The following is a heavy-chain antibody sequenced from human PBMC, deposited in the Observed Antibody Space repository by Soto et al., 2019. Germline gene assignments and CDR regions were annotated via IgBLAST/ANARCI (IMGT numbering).Heavy chain of an antibody. J-gene: IGHJ6*02. CDR1: GFTFSSYA. D-gene: IGHD5-12*01. CDR3: ARVIRGVDGYNRWDYYYYGMDV. V-gene: IGHV3-30-3*01. CDR2: ISYDGSNK. Sequence: PGGSLRLSCAASGFTFSSYAMHWVRQAPGKGLEWVAVISYDGSNKYYADSVKGRFTISRDNSKNTLYLQMNSLRAEDTAVYYCARVIRGVDGYNRWDYYYYGMDVWGQGTTVTVSS.